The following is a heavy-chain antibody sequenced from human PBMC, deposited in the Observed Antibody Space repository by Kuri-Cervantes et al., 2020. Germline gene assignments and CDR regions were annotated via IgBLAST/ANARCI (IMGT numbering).Heavy chain of an antibody. CDR2: IWYDGSNK. CDR3: ARAMVAAILYGMDV. CDR1: GSTFSSYG. D-gene: IGHD5-12*01. Sequence: GGSLRLSCAASGSTFSSYGMHWVRQAPGKGLEWVAVIWYDGSNKYYADSVKGRFTISRDNSKNTLYLQMNSLRAEDTAVYYCARAMVAAILYGMDVWGQGTTVTVSS. V-gene: IGHV3-33*08. J-gene: IGHJ6*02.